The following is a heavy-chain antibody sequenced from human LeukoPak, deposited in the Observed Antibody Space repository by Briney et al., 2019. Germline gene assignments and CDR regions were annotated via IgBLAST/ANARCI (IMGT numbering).Heavy chain of an antibody. CDR3: ARSRSGRDAFDI. CDR1: GGSFSGYY. CDR2: IYHSGST. Sequence: PSETLSLTCAVYGGSFSGYYWSWIRQPPGKGLEWIGSIYHSGSTYYNPSLKSRVTISVDTSKNQFSLKLSSVTAADTAVYYCARSRSGRDAFDIWGQGTMVTVSS. V-gene: IGHV4-34*01. J-gene: IGHJ3*02. D-gene: IGHD2-15*01.